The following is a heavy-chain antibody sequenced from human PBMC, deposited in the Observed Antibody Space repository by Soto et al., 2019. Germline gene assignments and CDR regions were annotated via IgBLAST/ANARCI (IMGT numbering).Heavy chain of an antibody. CDR1: GGSISSYY. CDR3: ARDHRDLWSGNYYGMDV. CDR2: IYYSGST. J-gene: IGHJ6*02. D-gene: IGHD3-3*01. V-gene: IGHV4-59*01. Sequence: SETLSLTCTVSGGSISSYYWSWIRQPPGKGLEWIGYIYYSGSTNYNPSLKSRVTISVDTSKNQFSLKLSSVTAADTAVYYCARDHRDLWSGNYYGMDVWGQGTTVTVSS.